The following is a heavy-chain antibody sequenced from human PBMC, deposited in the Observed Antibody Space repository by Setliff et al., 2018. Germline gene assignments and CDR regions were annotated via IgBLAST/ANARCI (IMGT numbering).Heavy chain of an antibody. CDR2: INRRGSS. CDR1: GGSFSGYY. V-gene: IGHV4-34*01. J-gene: IGHJ4*02. D-gene: IGHD3-22*01. Sequence: SESLSLTCTVSGGSFSGYYWNWIRQPPGKGLEWIGEINRRGSSKYNPSFKSRVTIPVDTSKNQFSLKVSSVTAADTAVYYCARGPRYDYESSGYHYMKRFDYWGQGTLVTVS. CDR3: ARGPRYDYESSGYHYMKRFDY.